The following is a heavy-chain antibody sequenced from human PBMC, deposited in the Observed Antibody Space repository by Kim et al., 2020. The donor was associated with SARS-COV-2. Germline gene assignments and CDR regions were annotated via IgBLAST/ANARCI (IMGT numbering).Heavy chain of an antibody. D-gene: IGHD3-9*01. V-gene: IGHV4-59*01. CDR3: ARATTSGYYDILTGYYSDYYYYYMDV. CDR2: IYYSGST. CDR1: SGSISSYY. Sequence: SETLSLTCTVSSGSISSYYWSWIRQPPGKGLEWIGYIYYSGSTNYNPSLKSRVTISVDTSKNQFSLKLRSVTAADTAVYYCARATTSGYYDILTGYYSDYYYYYMDVWGKGTTVTVSS. J-gene: IGHJ6*03.